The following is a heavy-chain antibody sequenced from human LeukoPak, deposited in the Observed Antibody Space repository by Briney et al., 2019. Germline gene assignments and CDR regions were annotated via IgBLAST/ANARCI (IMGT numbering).Heavy chain of an antibody. V-gene: IGHV3-30*14. CDR2: ISFDGNNK. J-gene: IGHJ4*02. CDR1: GFTFNTYP. Sequence: GRFLRLSCAASGFTFNTYPIHWVRQAPGKGLEWVAVISFDGNNKYYADSVKGRFTISRDNSKNTLYIEMKSLRADDTAVYYCARDISYWGQGTLVTVSS. CDR3: ARDISY.